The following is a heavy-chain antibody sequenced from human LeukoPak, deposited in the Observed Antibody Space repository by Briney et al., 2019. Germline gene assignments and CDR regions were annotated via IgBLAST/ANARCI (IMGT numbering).Heavy chain of an antibody. Sequence: ASVKVSCKASGCTFSNDGLSWVRQAPGQGLEWMGWISAYNGNTNYAQKLQGRVTMTTDTSTSTAYMELRSLRSDDTAVYYCASARAGYFDWLLNYWGQGTLVTVSS. CDR1: GCTFSNDG. CDR3: ASARAGYFDWLLNY. V-gene: IGHV1-18*01. D-gene: IGHD3-9*01. J-gene: IGHJ4*02. CDR2: ISAYNGNT.